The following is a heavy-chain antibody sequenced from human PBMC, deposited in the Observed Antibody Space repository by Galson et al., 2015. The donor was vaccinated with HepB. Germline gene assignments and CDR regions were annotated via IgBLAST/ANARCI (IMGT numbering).Heavy chain of an antibody. CDR1: GFTFGDYA. CDR3: SRETDCSGTSCHDH. Sequence: SLRLSCAVSGFTFGDYAMSWFRQAPGKGLEWVGLIRSNPYGGTTEYAAPVKGRFTISRDDSKSIAYLHMNRLNTEDTAVYYCSRETDCSGTSCHDHWGQGTLVTVSS. V-gene: IGHV3-49*03. J-gene: IGHJ4*02. D-gene: IGHD2-2*01. CDR2: IRSNPYGGTT.